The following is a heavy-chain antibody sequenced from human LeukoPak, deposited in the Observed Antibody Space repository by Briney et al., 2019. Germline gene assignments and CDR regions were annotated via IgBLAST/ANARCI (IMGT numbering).Heavy chain of an antibody. CDR2: IYPGDSDT. J-gene: IGHJ3*02. V-gene: IGHV5-51*01. D-gene: IGHD1-26*01. CDR3: ARLSQWELPEDALDI. CDR1: GYSFTSYW. Sequence: GESLKISCKGSGYSFTSYWIGWVRQMPGKGLEWMGIIYPGDSDTRYSPSFQGQVTISADKSISTAYLQWSSLKASDTAMYYCARLSQWELPEDALDIWGQGTMVTVSS.